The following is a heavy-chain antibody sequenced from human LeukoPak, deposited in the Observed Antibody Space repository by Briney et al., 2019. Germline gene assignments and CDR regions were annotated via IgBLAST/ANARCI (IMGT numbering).Heavy chain of an antibody. Sequence: GGSLRLSCAASGFTFSTFAMIWVRQPPGKGLEWVSSIFSSGGELHYADPVRGRFHISRDNSKSILSLQMNSLRAEDTAIYYCATYRQVLLPFESWGQGTLVTVCS. CDR1: GFTFSTFA. D-gene: IGHD2-8*02. V-gene: IGHV3-23*01. CDR2: IFSSGGEL. CDR3: ATYRQVLLPFES. J-gene: IGHJ4*02.